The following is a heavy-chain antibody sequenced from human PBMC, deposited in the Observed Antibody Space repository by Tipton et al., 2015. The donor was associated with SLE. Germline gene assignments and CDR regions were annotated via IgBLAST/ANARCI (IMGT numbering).Heavy chain of an antibody. CDR2: IRGDGSLK. CDR3: VRELEDCAGDCLAH. CDR1: GFTFRDFF. J-gene: IGHJ4*02. Sequence: GSLRLSCAASGFTFRDFFMHWVREVPGKGLFWVSRIRGDGSLKTYADSVKGRLTISRDNAKNKLYLEMNSLRAEDTGVYHCVRELEDCAGDCLAHWGRGTVVTVSS. D-gene: IGHD2-21*01. V-gene: IGHV3-74*03.